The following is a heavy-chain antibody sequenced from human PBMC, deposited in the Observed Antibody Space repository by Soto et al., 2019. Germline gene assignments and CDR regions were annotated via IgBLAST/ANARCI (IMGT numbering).Heavy chain of an antibody. Sequence: ASGKVSCKASCYSFTSYGISWVRQAPGQGLEWMGWISAYNGNTNYAQKLQGRVTMTTDTSTSTAYMELRSLRSDDTAVYYCARNGGRGYSGYNDYWGQGTLVTVSS. CDR3: ARNGGRGYSGYNDY. D-gene: IGHD5-12*01. CDR2: ISAYNGNT. J-gene: IGHJ4*02. V-gene: IGHV1-18*01. CDR1: CYSFTSYG.